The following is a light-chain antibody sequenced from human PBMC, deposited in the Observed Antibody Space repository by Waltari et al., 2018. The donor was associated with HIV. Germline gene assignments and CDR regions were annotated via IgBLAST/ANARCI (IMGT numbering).Light chain of an antibody. J-gene: IGKJ4*01. V-gene: IGKV1-9*01. CDR1: QGINHF. CDR2: STS. Sequence: DIQLTQSPSFLSASVGDRVTITCRASQGINHFLAWYQQKPGKAPKLLIYSTSTLYSGVPSRFSGSGSGTEFTLTISSQQPEDFATYYCQQVNRSPLTFGGGTKVEIK. CDR3: QQVNRSPLT.